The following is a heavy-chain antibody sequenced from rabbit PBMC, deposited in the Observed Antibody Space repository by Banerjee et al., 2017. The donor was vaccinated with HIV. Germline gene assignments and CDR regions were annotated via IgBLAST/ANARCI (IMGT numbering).Heavy chain of an antibody. Sequence: QEQLKESGGGLVQPEGSLTLTCKASGFDFSSNAMCWVRQAPGKGLEWIGCIYTGSGSTYYASWVNGRFTISRSTSLNTVTLQMTSLTAADTATYFCARSGDNSNNYATSYFGLWGPGTLVTVS. V-gene: IGHV1S47*01. J-gene: IGHJ4*01. CDR3: ARSGDNSNNYATSYFGL. D-gene: IGHD6-1*01. CDR1: GFDFSSNA. CDR2: IYTGSGST.